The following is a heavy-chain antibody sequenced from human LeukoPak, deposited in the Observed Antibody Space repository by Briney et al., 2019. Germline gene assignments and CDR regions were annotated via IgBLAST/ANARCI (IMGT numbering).Heavy chain of an antibody. V-gene: IGHV3-30*18. CDR1: GFTFSSYA. D-gene: IGHD3-10*01. CDR2: ISHDGSSK. J-gene: IGHJ4*02. CDR3: AKNLEIWFGELLYFDS. Sequence: GGSLRLSCAASGFTFSSYAMHWVRQAPGKGLEWVAVISHDGSSKYYADSVKGRFTISRDTSKNTLYLQMNSLRDEDTAVYYCAKNLEIWFGELLYFDSWGQGTLVTVSS.